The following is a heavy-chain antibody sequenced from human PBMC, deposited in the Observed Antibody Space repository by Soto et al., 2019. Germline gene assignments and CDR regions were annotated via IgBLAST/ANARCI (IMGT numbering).Heavy chain of an antibody. Sequence: EVQLVESGGGLVQPGGSLRLSCAASGFTFSSYWISWVRQAPGKGLEWVANIKQDGSEKYYVDSVKGRFTISRDNAKNSLYLQMNRLRAEDTAVYYCARGAVAGNFGDAFDIWGQGTMVTVSS. CDR3: ARGAVAGNFGDAFDI. CDR2: IKQDGSEK. D-gene: IGHD6-19*01. CDR1: GFTFSSYW. J-gene: IGHJ3*02. V-gene: IGHV3-7*01.